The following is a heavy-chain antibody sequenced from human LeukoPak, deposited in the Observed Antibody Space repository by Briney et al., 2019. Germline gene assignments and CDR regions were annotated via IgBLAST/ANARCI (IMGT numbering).Heavy chain of an antibody. CDR2: ISGSGGST. CDR1: GFTFSSYG. Sequence: GGSLRLSCAASGFTFSSYGMSWVRQAPGKGLEWVSAISGSGGSTYYADSVKGRFTISRDNSKNTLYLQMNSLRAEDTAVYYCAEVSGRFGESNFDYWGQGTLVTVSS. D-gene: IGHD3-10*01. J-gene: IGHJ4*02. CDR3: AEVSGRFGESNFDY. V-gene: IGHV3-23*01.